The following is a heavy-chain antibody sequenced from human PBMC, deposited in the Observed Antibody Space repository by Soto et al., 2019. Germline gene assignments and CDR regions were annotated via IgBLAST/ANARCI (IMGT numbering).Heavy chain of an antibody. CDR1: GGPFSGYQ. V-gene: IGHV4-34*02. Sequence: QVQLQQWGAGLLKPSETLSLTCAVYGGPFSGYQWSWIRQPPRKGLEWIGEVNHVGSTHYNPSLKGRVTISVDTSNHQCSLKPHSVTAADTAVYYCASRMENWPVDPWGKGSLVTVSS. CDR2: VNHVGST. J-gene: IGHJ5*02. D-gene: IGHD1-1*01. CDR3: ASRMENWPVDP.